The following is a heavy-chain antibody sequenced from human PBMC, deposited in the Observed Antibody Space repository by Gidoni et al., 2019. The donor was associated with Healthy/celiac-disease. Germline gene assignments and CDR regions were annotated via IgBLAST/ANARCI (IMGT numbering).Heavy chain of an antibody. CDR3: TRAGLSRDGYNCDY. J-gene: IGHJ4*02. CDR2: IRSNTYGGTT. Sequence: EVQLVESGGGLVQPGRSLRLYCTASGFTFGSYAISWFRQAPGKGLEWVGFIRSNTYGGTTEYAASVKGRFTISRDDSKSIAYLQMNSMKTEDTAVYYCTRAGLSRDGYNCDYWGQGTLVTVSS. V-gene: IGHV3-49*03. CDR1: GFTFGSYA. D-gene: IGHD5-12*01.